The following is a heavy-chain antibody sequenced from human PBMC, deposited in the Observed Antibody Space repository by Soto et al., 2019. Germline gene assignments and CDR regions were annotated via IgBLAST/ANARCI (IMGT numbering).Heavy chain of an antibody. D-gene: IGHD3-9*01. CDR1: GGSISSSSYY. V-gene: IGHV4-39*01. CDR2: IYYSGST. CDR3: ARLTYYDILTGYYNPHYYYYMDV. J-gene: IGHJ6*03. Sequence: SETLSLTCTVSGGSISSSSYYWGWIRQPPGKGLEWIGSIYYSGSTYYNPSLKSRVTISVDTSKNQFSLKLSSVTAAETAVYYCARLTYYDILTGYYNPHYYYYMDVWGKGTTVTVSS.